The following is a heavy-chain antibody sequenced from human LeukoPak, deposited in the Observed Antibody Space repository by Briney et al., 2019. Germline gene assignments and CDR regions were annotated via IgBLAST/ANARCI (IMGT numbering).Heavy chain of an antibody. CDR2: IIPIFGTA. CDR1: GGTFSSYA. J-gene: IGHJ6*03. V-gene: IGHV1-69*05. Sequence: SVKVSCKASGGTFSSYAISCVRQAPGQGLEWMGRIIPIFGTANYAQKFQGRVTITTDESTSTAYMELSSLRSEDTAVYYCARSEAGGYYYYYMDVWGKGTTVTVSS. D-gene: IGHD6-19*01. CDR3: ARSEAGGYYYYYMDV.